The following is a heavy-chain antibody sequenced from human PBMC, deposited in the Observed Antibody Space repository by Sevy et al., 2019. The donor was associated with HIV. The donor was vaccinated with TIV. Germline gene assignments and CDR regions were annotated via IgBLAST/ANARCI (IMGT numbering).Heavy chain of an antibody. D-gene: IGHD2-2*01. CDR3: AKESGGDRGRGVVPAARRYFDY. J-gene: IGHJ4*02. V-gene: IGHV3-23*01. Sequence: GGSLRLSCAASGFTFSSYAMSWVRQAPGKGLEWVSAISGSGGSTYYGDYVEGRFTISRENSKNTLYLQMNSLRAEDTAVYYCAKESGGDRGRGVVPAARRYFDYWGQGTLVTVSS. CDR1: GFTFSSYA. CDR2: ISGSGGST.